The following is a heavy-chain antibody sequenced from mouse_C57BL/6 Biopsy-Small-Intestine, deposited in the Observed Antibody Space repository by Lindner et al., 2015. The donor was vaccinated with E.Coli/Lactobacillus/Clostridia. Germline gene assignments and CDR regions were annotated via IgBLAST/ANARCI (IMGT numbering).Heavy chain of an antibody. CDR2: INPSGGST. V-gene: IGHV1S61*01. CDR3: GRDHGQQLISTVDY. CDR1: GYTFSAYY. J-gene: IGHJ4*01. Sequence: SVKVSCKASGYTFSAYYIHWVRQAPGQGLEWMGIINPSGGSTSYAQKFQGRVTMTMDTSTNTVHMELSSLRAEDTAVYYCGRDHGQQLISTVDYWGQGTLVTVSS. D-gene: IGHD3-3*01.